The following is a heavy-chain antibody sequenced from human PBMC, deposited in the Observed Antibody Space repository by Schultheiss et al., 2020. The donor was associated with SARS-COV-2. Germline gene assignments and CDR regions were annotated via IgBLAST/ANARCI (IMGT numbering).Heavy chain of an antibody. Sequence: GSLRLSCAVYGGSFSGYYWSWIRQPPGKGLEWIGEINHSGSTNYNPCLKSRVTISVDTSKNQFSLKLSSVTAADTAVYYCARTRWVRGTTDYWGQGTLVTVSS. J-gene: IGHJ4*02. V-gene: IGHV4-34*01. CDR3: ARTRWVRGTTDY. D-gene: IGHD3-10*01. CDR1: GGSFSGYY. CDR2: INHSGST.